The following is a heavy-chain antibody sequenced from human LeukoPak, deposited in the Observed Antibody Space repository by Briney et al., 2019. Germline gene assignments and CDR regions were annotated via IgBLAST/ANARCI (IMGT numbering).Heavy chain of an antibody. CDR2: INPNSGGT. D-gene: IGHD3-3*01. J-gene: IGHJ3*02. V-gene: IGHV1-2*02. CDR1: GYTFTGYY. CDR3: ASAYYDFWSGPSHAFDI. Sequence: ASVKVSCKASGYTFTGYYMHWVRQAPGQGLEWMGWINPNSGGTNYAQKFQGRVTMTRDTSISTAYMELSRLRSDDTAVYYCASAYYDFWSGPSHAFDIWGQGTMVTVSS.